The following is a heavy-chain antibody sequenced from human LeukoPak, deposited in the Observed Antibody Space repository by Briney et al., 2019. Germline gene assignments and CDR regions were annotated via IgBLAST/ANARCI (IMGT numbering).Heavy chain of an antibody. V-gene: IGHV5-51*01. CDR1: GYSFTSNW. Sequence: GGSLKISCRGSGYSFTSNWIGWVRQMPGKGLGCLGIFYPGDSDTRYRPSYQGQVTISADKSINTAYLQWSSLKASDTAMYYCARHVGEYSRSPFDCWGQGTLVTVSS. CDR2: FYPGDSDT. CDR3: ARHVGEYSRSPFDC. J-gene: IGHJ4*02. D-gene: IGHD6-6*01.